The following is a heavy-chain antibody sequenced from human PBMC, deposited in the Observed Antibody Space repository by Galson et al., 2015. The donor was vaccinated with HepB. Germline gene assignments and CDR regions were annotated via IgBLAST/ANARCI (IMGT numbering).Heavy chain of an antibody. J-gene: IGHJ5*02. CDR2: ISGRGGSA. CDR3: AKTGLYYPPLNWFDP. D-gene: IGHD2-2*02. Sequence: SLRLSCAASGFTFSSYAMSWVRQAPGKGLEWVSAISGRGGSAYYADSVKGRFTISRDNSKNTLYLQMNSLRAEDTAVYYCAKTGLYYPPLNWFDPWGQGTLVTVSS. V-gene: IGHV3-23*01. CDR1: GFTFSSYA.